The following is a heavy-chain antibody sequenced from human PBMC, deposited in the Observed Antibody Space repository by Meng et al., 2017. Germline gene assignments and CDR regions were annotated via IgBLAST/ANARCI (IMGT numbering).Heavy chain of an antibody. CDR3: ARAQDQWQQLVEGLYYFDY. D-gene: IGHD6-13*01. CDR2: IYYSGST. V-gene: IGHV4-39*07. J-gene: IGHJ4*02. Sequence: GSLRLSCTVSGGSISSSSYYWGWIRQPPGKGLEWIGSIYYSGSTYYNPSLKSRVTISVDTSKNQFSLKLSSVTAADTAVYYFARAQDQWQQLVEGLYYFDYWGQGTLVTVSS. CDR1: GGSISSSSYY.